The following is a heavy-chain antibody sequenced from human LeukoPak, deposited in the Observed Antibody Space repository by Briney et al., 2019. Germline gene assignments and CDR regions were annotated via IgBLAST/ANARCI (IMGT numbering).Heavy chain of an antibody. CDR1: GGSISSSNW. D-gene: IGHD1-26*01. CDR3: ARDAGATYYYYYYMDV. Sequence: SSETLSLTCAVSGGSISSSNWWSWVRQPPGKGLEWIGEIYHSGSTNYNPSLKSRVTISVDKSKNQFSLKLSSVTAADTAVYYCARDAGATYYYYYYMDVWGKGTTVTVSS. V-gene: IGHV4-4*02. J-gene: IGHJ6*03. CDR2: IYHSGST.